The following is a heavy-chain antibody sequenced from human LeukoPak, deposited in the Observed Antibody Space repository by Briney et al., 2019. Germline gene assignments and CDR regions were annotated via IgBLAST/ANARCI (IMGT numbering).Heavy chain of an antibody. CDR3: ARHPEVIVVPNAFDV. CDR1: GGTFSSYA. V-gene: IGHV1-69*04. D-gene: IGHD3-16*02. Sequence: SVKVSCKASGGTFSSYAISWVRQAPGQGLEWMGRIIPILGIANYAQKFQGRVTITADKSTSTAYMELSSLRSEDTAVYYCARHPEVIVVPNAFDVWGQGTMVSVSS. J-gene: IGHJ3*01. CDR2: IIPILGIA.